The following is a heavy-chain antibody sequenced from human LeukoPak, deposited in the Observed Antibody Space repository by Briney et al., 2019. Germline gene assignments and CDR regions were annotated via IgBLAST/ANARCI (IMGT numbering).Heavy chain of an antibody. CDR3: ARRRGSWLDYYYMDV. D-gene: IGHD1-26*01. CDR2: IYHSGST. J-gene: IGHJ6*03. V-gene: IGHV4-38-2*02. CDR1: GYSISSGYY. Sequence: PSETLSLTCTVSGYSISSGYYWGWIRQPPGKGLEWIGSIYHSGSTYYNPSLKSRVTISVDTSKNQFSLKLSSVTAADTAVYYCARRRGSWLDYYYMDVWGKGTTVTISS.